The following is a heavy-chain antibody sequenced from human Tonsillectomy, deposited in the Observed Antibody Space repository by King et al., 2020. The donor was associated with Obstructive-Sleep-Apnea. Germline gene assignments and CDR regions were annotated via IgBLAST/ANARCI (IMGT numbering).Heavy chain of an antibody. CDR3: TRHRGAEHHGGYGDYFDY. Sequence: VQLQESGPGLVKPSETLSLTCTVSGASISNYYWSWIRQAPGKGLEWIGYMYYSGNTNYSPALKSRVTISVDTSKIQFSLRLSSVTAADTAVYYCTRHRGAEHHGGYGDYFDYWGQGTLVTVSS. J-gene: IGHJ4*02. CDR1: GASISNYY. CDR2: MYYSGNT. D-gene: IGHD5-12*01. V-gene: IGHV4-59*08.